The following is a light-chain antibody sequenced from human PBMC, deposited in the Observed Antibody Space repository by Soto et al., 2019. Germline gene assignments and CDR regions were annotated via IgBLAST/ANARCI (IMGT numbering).Light chain of an antibody. CDR2: DTS. CDR1: QGIADT. V-gene: IGKV3-15*01. CDR3: QHYNNWPLT. J-gene: IGKJ4*01. Sequence: TQSPATLSVSPGDGVTLSCRASQGIADTLAWYQHKPGQTPRILIYDTSARATGVPARFSGSRSGPKFTLTIISLQPEDFVIYYCQHYNNWPLTFGGGTKVDI.